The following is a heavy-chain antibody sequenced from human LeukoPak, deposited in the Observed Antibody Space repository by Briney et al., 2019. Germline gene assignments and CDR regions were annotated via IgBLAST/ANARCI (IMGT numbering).Heavy chain of an antibody. J-gene: IGHJ3*02. V-gene: IGHV4-30-2*01. Sequence: PSQTLSLTCAVSGGSISSGGYSWSWIRQPPGKGLEWIGYIYHSGSTYYDPSLKSRATISVDRSKNQFSLKLSSVTAADTAVYYCARGDSNAFDIWGQGTMVTVSS. CDR2: IYHSGST. CDR3: ARGDSNAFDI. CDR1: GGSISSGGYS. D-gene: IGHD3/OR15-3a*01.